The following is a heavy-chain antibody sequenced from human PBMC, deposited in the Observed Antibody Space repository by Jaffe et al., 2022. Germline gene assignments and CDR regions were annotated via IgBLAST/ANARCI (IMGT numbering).Heavy chain of an antibody. J-gene: IGHJ6*03. CDR3: ARGRWQQLAQGNYYYYYYMDV. CDR2: IIPIFGTA. CDR1: GGTFSSYA. V-gene: IGHV1-69*01. D-gene: IGHD6-13*01. Sequence: QVQLVQSGAEVKKPGSSVKVSCKASGGTFSSYAISWVRQAPGQGLEWMGGIIPIFGTANYAQKFQGRVTITADESTSTAYMELSSLRSEDTAVYYCARGRWQQLAQGNYYYYYYMDVWGKGTTVTVSS.